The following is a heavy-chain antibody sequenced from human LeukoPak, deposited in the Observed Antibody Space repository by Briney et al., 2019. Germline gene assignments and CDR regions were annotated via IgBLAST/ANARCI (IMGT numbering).Heavy chain of an antibody. CDR3: ARGSSGWFSIDY. D-gene: IGHD6-19*01. CDR1: GGSFSGYY. V-gene: IGHV4-34*01. CDR2: INHSGST. J-gene: IGHJ4*02. Sequence: SETLSLTCAVYGGSFSGYYWSWIRQPPGKGLEWIGEINHSGSTNYNPSLKSRVTISVDTSKNQFSLKLSSVTAADTAVYYCARGSSGWFSIDYWGQGALVTVSS.